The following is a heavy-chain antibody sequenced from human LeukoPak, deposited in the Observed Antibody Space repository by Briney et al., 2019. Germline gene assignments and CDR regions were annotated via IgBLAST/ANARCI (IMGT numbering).Heavy chain of an antibody. CDR1: GGTFSSYA. J-gene: IGHJ3*02. V-gene: IGHV1-69*13. CDR3: ATRITMVRGVTSGAFDI. Sequence: SVKVSCKASGGTFSSYAISWVRQAPGQGLEWMGGIIPIFGTANYAQKFQGRVTITADESTSTAYMELSSLRSDDTAVYYCATRITMVRGVTSGAFDIWGQGTMVTVSS. D-gene: IGHD3-10*01. CDR2: IIPIFGTA.